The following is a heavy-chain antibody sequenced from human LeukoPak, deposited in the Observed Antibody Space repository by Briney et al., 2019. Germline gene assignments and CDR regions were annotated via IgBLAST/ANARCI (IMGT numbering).Heavy chain of an antibody. CDR2: INPSGGST. D-gene: IGHD5-12*01. Sequence: ASVKVSCKASGYTFTSYYMHWVRQAPGQGLEWMGIINPSGGSTSYAQKFQGRVTMTRGTSTSSVYMELSSLRSEDTAVYYCARTISDWYFDLWGRGTLVTVSS. CDR3: ARTISDWYFDL. J-gene: IGHJ2*01. CDR1: GYTFTSYY. V-gene: IGHV1-46*01.